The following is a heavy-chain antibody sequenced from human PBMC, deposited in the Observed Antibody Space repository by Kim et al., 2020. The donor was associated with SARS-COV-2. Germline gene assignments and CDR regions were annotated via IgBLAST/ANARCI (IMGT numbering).Heavy chain of an antibody. J-gene: IGHJ4*02. V-gene: IGHV3-43*01. CDR2: ISWDGGST. Sequence: GGSLRLSCAASGFTFDDYTMHWVRQAPGKGLEWVSLISWDGGSTYYADSVKGRFTISRDNSKNSLYLQMNSLRTEDTALYYCAKDIDGSGSSPFDYWGQGTLVTVSS. CDR1: GFTFDDYT. CDR3: AKDIDGSGSSPFDY. D-gene: IGHD3-10*01.